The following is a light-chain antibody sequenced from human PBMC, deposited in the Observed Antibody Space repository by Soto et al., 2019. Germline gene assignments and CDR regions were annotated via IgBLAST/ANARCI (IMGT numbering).Light chain of an antibody. CDR3: QQYNNWPPIFT. J-gene: IGKJ3*01. CDR1: QSVSSY. Sequence: EIVLTQSPATLSLSPGERATLSCRASQSVSSYLAWYQQKPGQAPRLLIYGASTRATGIPARFSGSGSGTEFTLTISSLQSEDFAVYYCQQYNNWPPIFTFGPGTKVDIK. CDR2: GAS. V-gene: IGKV3-15*01.